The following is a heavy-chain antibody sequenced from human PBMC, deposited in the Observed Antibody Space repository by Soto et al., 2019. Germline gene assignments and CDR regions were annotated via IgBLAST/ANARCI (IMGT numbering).Heavy chain of an antibody. CDR1: GGTFSSYA. V-gene: IGHV1-69*13. CDR3: ARDAERSYYYDSSGSQDAFDI. J-gene: IGHJ3*02. Sequence: SVKVSCKASGGTFSSYAISWVRQAPGQGLEWMGGIIPTFGTANYAQKFQGRVTITADESTSTAYMELSSLGSEDTAVYYCARDAERSYYYDSSGSQDAFDIWG. CDR2: IIPTFGTA. D-gene: IGHD3-22*01.